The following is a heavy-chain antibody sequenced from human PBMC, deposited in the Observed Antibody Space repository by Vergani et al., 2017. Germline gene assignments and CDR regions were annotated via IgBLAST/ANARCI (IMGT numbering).Heavy chain of an antibody. CDR3: AREPGGRYYDSSGYYWFDP. Sequence: QVQLVQSGAEVKKPGSSVKVSCKSSGGTFSNHVLAWVRQAPGQGLEWMGGILPLFGTANYAQKFQGRVTITADESTSTAYMELSSLRSEDTAVYYCAREPGGRYYDSSGYYWFDPWGQGTLVTVSS. CDR2: ILPLFGTA. CDR1: GGTFSNHV. J-gene: IGHJ5*02. V-gene: IGHV1-69*01. D-gene: IGHD3-22*01.